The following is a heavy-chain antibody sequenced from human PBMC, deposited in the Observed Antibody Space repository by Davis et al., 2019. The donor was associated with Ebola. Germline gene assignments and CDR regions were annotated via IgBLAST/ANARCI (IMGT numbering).Heavy chain of an antibody. D-gene: IGHD3-10*01. Sequence: ASVKVSCKASGYTFTSYYMHWVRQAPGQGLEWMGWISAYNGNTNYAQKLQGRVTMTTDTSTSTAYMELRSLRSDDTAVYYCARLVWGFGGWFDPWGQGTLVTVSS. CDR1: GYTFTSYY. V-gene: IGHV1-18*04. CDR2: ISAYNGNT. CDR3: ARLVWGFGGWFDP. J-gene: IGHJ5*02.